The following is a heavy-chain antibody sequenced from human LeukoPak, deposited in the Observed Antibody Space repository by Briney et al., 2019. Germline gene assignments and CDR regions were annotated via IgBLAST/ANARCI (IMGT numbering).Heavy chain of an antibody. J-gene: IGHJ4*02. Sequence: ASVKVSCKASGYTFTSYDIDWVRQATGQGLEWMGWMNPNSGNTGYAQKFQGRVTITRNTSISTAYMELSSLRSEDTAVYYCARDYRDVLLWFGELSRWGQGTLVTVSS. CDR3: ARDYRDVLLWFGELSR. D-gene: IGHD3-10*01. V-gene: IGHV1-8*03. CDR2: MNPNSGNT. CDR1: GYTFTSYD.